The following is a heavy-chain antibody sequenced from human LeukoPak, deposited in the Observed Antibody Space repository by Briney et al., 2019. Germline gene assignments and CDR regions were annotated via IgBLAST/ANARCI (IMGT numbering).Heavy chain of an antibody. J-gene: IGHJ6*03. Sequence: ASVKVSCKASGYTFTGYYMHWVRQAPGQGLEWMGWINPNSGGTNYAQKFQGRVTMTRDTSISTAYMELSRLRSEDTAVYYCARGRKKMATIFGYYYYYYMDVWGKGTTVTVSS. CDR3: ARGRKKMATIFGYYYYYYMDV. V-gene: IGHV1-2*02. CDR1: GYTFTGYY. CDR2: INPNSGGT. D-gene: IGHD5-24*01.